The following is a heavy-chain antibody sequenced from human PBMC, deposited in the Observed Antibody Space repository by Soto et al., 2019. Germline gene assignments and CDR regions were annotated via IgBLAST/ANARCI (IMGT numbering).Heavy chain of an antibody. CDR2: VYYNENT. CDR1: GGSISSFTYY. J-gene: IGHJ5*02. CDR3: ARRERYYGSPGWFDP. D-gene: IGHD3-10*01. Sequence: PSETLSLTCSVSGGSISSFTYYWGWIRQPPGKGLEWIGTVYYNENTYYNPSLKSRVTTTVDTAKNQFSLNLRSVTAADTAMYFSARRERYYGSPGWFDPWGPGTLVTVSS. V-gene: IGHV4-39*01.